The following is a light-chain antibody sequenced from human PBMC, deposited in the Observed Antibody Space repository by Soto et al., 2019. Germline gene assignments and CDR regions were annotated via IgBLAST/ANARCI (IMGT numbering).Light chain of an antibody. CDR2: AAS. CDR3: QKYNSAPLT. CDR1: QGISTY. V-gene: IGKV1-27*01. J-gene: IGKJ4*01. Sequence: DIQMTQSPSSLSASVGGRVTITCRASQGISTYLAWYQQKPGKVPKLLIYAASTLQSGVPSRFSGSGSGTGFTLTISSLQPEDVATYYCQKYNSAPLTFGGGTKVEI.